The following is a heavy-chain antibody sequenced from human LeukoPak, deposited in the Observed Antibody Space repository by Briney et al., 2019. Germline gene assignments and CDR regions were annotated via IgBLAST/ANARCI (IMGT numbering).Heavy chain of an antibody. CDR1: GFTFSSYG. V-gene: IGHV3-33*01. CDR3: ARGSGPYYFDY. CDR2: IWYDGSNK. J-gene: IGHJ4*02. Sequence: GGSLRLSCAASGFTFSSYGMHWVRQAPGRGLEWVAVIWYDGSNKYYADSVKGRFTISRDNSKNTLYLQMNSLRAEDTAVYYCARGSGPYYFDYWGQGTLVTVSS. D-gene: IGHD6-25*01.